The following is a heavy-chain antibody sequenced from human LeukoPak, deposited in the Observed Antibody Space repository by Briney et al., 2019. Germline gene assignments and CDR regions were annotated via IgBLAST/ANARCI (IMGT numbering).Heavy chain of an antibody. CDR1: GYTFTGYY. V-gene: IGHV1-2*04. J-gene: IGHJ4*02. CDR3: ARETYYSGYDKGDFDY. D-gene: IGHD5-12*01. Sequence: GASVKVSCKASGYTFTGYYMHWVRQAPGQGLEWMGWINPNSGDTNYAQKFQGWVTMTRDTSISTAYMELSRLRSDDTAVYYCARETYYSGYDKGDFDYWGQGTLVTVSS. CDR2: INPNSGDT.